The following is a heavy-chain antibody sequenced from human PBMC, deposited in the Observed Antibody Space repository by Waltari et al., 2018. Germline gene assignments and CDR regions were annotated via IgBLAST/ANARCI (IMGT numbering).Heavy chain of an antibody. J-gene: IGHJ4*02. V-gene: IGHV4-61*02. CDR1: GASFCTVSYP. CDR2: IYTSGST. Sequence: QVQLQESGPGLVKPSQTLSLSCPVPGASFCTVSYPWSWTRQPAGKGLEWIGRIYTSGSTNYNPSLKSRVTISVDTSKNQFSLKLSSVTAADTAVYYCATGSGSYTGFDYWGQGTLVTVSS. CDR3: ATGSGSYTGFDY. D-gene: IGHD3-10*01.